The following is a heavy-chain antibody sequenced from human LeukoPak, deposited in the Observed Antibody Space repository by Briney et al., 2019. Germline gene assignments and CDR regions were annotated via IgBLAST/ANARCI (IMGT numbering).Heavy chain of an antibody. CDR1: GGSISSYY. D-gene: IGHD4-23*01. V-gene: IGHV4-4*07. J-gene: IGHJ5*02. CDR3: ARGIFYGGRNQYIWLDL. CDR2: IYTSGST. Sequence: SETLSLTCTVSGGSISSYYWSWIRQPAGKGLEWIGRIYTSGSTNYNPSLQSRVTMSVDTSKNQFSLKLSSVTAADTAVYYCARGIFYGGRNQYIWLDLWGQGTLVTVSS.